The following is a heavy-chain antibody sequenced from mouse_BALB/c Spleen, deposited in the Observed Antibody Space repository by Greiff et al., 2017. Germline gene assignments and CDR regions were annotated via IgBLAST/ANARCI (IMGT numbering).Heavy chain of an antibody. CDR1: GFTFSSYA. V-gene: IGHV5-6-5*01. CDR3: AGDLYWYFDV. Sequence: EVMLVESGGGLVKPGGSLKLSCAASGFTFSSYAMSWVRQTPEKRLEWVASISSGGSTYYPDSVKGRFTISRDNARNILYLQMSSLRSEDTAMYYCAGDLYWYFDVWGAGTTVTVSS. J-gene: IGHJ1*01. CDR2: ISSGGST.